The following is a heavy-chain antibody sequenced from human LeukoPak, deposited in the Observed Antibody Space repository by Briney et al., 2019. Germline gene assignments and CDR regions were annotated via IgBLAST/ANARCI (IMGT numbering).Heavy chain of an antibody. CDR1: GGSFSGYY. D-gene: IGHD2-2*01. V-gene: IGHV4-34*01. J-gene: IGHJ4*02. CDR3: ARHGGLGYCSSTSCYRPYYFDY. CDR2: INHSGST. Sequence: SETLSLTCAVYGGSFSGYYWSWIRQPPGKGLEWIGEINHSGSTNYNPSLKSRVTISVDTSKNQFSLKLSSVTAADTAVYYCARHGGLGYCSSTSCYRPYYFDYWGQGTLVTVSS.